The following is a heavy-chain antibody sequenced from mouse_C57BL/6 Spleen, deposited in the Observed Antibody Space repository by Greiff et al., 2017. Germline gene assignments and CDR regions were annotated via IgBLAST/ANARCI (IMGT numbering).Heavy chain of an antibody. J-gene: IGHJ2*01. V-gene: IGHV1-43*01. Sequence: VQLQQSGPELVKPGASVKISCKASGYSFTGYYMHWVKQSSEKSLEWIGEINPSTGGTSYNQKFKGKATLTVDKSSSTADMQLKSLPSEDSAVYYCASSYYYGSSYFDYWGQGTTRTVSS. D-gene: IGHD1-1*01. CDR1: GYSFTGYY. CDR3: ASSYYYGSSYFDY. CDR2: INPSTGGT.